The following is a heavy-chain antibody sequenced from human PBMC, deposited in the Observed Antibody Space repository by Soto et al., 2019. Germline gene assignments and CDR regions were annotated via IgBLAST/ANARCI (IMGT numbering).Heavy chain of an antibody. J-gene: IGHJ5*02. Sequence: QVQLVQSGAEVKKPGASVKVSCKASGYTFTSYGISWVRQAPGQGLEWMGWISAYNGDTNYAQKPQGRGTMTTDNSTSTAYMERRSLRSDDTAGFYGARPLWFGDYRGGDNWFDPWGQGTLVTVSS. CDR1: GYTFTSYG. V-gene: IGHV1-18*01. CDR3: ARPLWFGDYRGGDNWFDP. D-gene: IGHD3-10*01. CDR2: ISAYNGDT.